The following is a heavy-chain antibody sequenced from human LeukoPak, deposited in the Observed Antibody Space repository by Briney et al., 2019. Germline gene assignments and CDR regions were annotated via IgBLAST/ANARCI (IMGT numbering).Heavy chain of an antibody. CDR1: GFTFSSYA. Sequence: PGGSLRLSCATSGFTFSSYAMSWVRQPPGKGLVWVPRIYVDGRTTNYADSVKGRFTISRDNAKNTVYLEMNSLSVEDTATYYCIRDFRSADLWGQGTLVTVTS. CDR3: IRDFRSADL. V-gene: IGHV3-74*01. CDR2: IYVDGRTT. J-gene: IGHJ5*02.